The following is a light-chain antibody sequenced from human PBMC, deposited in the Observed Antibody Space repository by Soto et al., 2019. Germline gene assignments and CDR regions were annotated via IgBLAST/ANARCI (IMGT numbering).Light chain of an antibody. CDR2: AAS. J-gene: IGKJ4*01. Sequence: DIQMTQSPSSLSASVGDRVTITCRASQGIRHDLGWYQQKPGKAPKRLIYAASSLQSGVPSRFSGSGSGTEFTLTISSLQPEDVATYYCLHHNSYPLTFGGGTKVEIK. CDR3: LHHNSYPLT. CDR1: QGIRHD. V-gene: IGKV1-17*01.